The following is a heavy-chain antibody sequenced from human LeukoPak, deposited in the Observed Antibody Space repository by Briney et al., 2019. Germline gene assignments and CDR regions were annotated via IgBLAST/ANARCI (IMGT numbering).Heavy chain of an antibody. V-gene: IGHV3-21*01. Sequence: GGSLRLSCAASGFTFSSYSMNWVRQAPGKGLEWVSSISSSSSYIYYADSVKGRFTISRDNAKNTLYLQMNSLRAEDTAVYYCARVRLATVPDAFDIWGQGTMVTVSS. CDR2: ISSSSSYI. J-gene: IGHJ3*02. D-gene: IGHD1-1*01. CDR1: GFTFSSYS. CDR3: ARVRLATVPDAFDI.